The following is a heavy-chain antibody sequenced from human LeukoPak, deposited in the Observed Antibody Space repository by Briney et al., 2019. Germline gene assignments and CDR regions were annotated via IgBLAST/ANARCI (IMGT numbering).Heavy chain of an antibody. J-gene: IGHJ3*01. CDR3: AKDPNGDFVGAFDS. D-gene: IGHD4-17*01. CDR2: ISGSGHLI. Sequence: GGSLRLSCEASGFTFSAYAMVWVRQAPGRGLEWVSGISGSGHLIYYADSVKDRFAISRDNSKNTLYLQMTSLRAEDAAMYYCAKDPNGDFVGAFDSWGQGTKVNVSS. CDR1: GFTFSAYA. V-gene: IGHV3-23*01.